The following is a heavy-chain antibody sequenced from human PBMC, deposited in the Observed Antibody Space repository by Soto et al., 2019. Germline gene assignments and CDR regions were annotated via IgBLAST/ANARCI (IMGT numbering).Heavy chain of an antibody. J-gene: IGHJ6*01. Sequence: QVQLVESGGGVVQPGKSLRLSCAASGFSFSSYGMHWVRQAPGKGLEWVALIWYDGGNKYYADSAKGRFTISRDNSKNTVYLQVNSLRAVDTAVYYCARDLLNSTTSSYYYAMDVW. CDR2: IWYDGGNK. V-gene: IGHV3-33*01. CDR3: ARDLLNSTTSSYYYAMDV. D-gene: IGHD1-7*01. CDR1: GFSFSSYG.